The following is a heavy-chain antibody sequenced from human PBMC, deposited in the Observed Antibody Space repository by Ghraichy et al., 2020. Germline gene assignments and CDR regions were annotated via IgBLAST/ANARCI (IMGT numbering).Heavy chain of an antibody. Sequence: SETLSLTCTVSGASISSDFYYWTWIRQPAGRGLEWIGRIYTNGRTNSNPSLKSRVSISVDTSKNQFSLKLDSVTAADTAVYYCARDIYYDSSAYANDAFDIWGQGTMVTVSS. D-gene: IGHD3-22*01. CDR1: GASISSDFYY. CDR3: ARDIYYDSSAYANDAFDI. V-gene: IGHV4-61*02. CDR2: IYTNGRT. J-gene: IGHJ3*02.